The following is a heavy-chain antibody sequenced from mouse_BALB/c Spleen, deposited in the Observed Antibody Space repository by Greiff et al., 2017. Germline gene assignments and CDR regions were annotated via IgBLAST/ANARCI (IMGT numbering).Heavy chain of an antibody. CDR2: ISYSGST. J-gene: IGHJ2*01. CDR3: ARGATVVASFDY. V-gene: IGHV3-8*02. CDR1: GDSITSGY. Sequence: EVKVEESGPSLVKPSQTLSLTCSVTGDSITSGYWNWIRKFPGNKLEYMGYISYSGSTYYNPSLKSRISITRDTSKNQYYLQLNSVTTEDTATYYCARGATVVASFDYWGQGTTLTVSS. D-gene: IGHD1-1*01.